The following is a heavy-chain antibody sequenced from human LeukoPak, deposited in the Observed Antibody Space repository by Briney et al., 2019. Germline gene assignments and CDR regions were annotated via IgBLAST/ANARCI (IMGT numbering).Heavy chain of an antibody. D-gene: IGHD1-20*01. CDR1: GGSISSYY. Sequence: SETLSLTCTVSGGSISSYYWSWIRQPPGKGLEWIGYIYYSGSTNYNPSLKSRVTISVDTSKNQFFLKLSSVTAADTAVYYCARLYPYNWNYYYYYGMDVWGQGTTVTVSS. J-gene: IGHJ6*02. CDR2: IYYSGST. CDR3: ARLYPYNWNYYYYYGMDV. V-gene: IGHV4-59*08.